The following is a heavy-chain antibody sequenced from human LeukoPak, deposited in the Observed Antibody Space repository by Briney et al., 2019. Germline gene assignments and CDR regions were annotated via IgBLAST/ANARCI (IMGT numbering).Heavy chain of an antibody. CDR1: GFTFSSYA. CDR2: ISGNGGGT. J-gene: IGHJ4*02. CDR3: AKSFGYSRSWFDY. D-gene: IGHD6-13*01. V-gene: IGHV3-23*01. Sequence: EGSLRLSCAASGFTFSSYAMSWAGQAPGKGVEWVSGISGNGGGTYYADSVKARFTISRDNSKNTLYLQMNSLRAEDTAVYYCAKSFGYSRSWFDYWGQGTLVTVSS.